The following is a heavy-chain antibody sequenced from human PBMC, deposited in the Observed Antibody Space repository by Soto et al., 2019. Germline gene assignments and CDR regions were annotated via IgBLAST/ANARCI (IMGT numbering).Heavy chain of an antibody. D-gene: IGHD1-26*01. CDR1: GFSFSSYW. CDR3: ARVLTGSYIWFDP. J-gene: IGHJ5*02. CDR2: INSDGSTT. V-gene: IGHV3-74*01. Sequence: EVQLVESGGGLVQPGGSLRLSCAASGFSFSSYWMHWVRQVPGKGLVWVSRINSDGSTTTYADSVKGRFTISRDNAKNTLYLQMNRLRVEDTAVYYCARVLTGSYIWFDPWGQGTLVTVSS.